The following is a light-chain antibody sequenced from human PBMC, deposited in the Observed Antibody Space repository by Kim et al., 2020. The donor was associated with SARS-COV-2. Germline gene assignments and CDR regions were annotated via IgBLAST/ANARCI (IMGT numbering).Light chain of an antibody. J-gene: IGKJ2*01. Sequence: EIVLTQSPGTLSLSPGERATLSCRASQSVTSNYLAWYQRKPGQAPRLLIYGASSRATGIPDRFSGSGSGTDFTLTISRLEPEDFAVYYCQQYGNAPHFTIGQGTKLEI. CDR3: QQYGNAPHFT. V-gene: IGKV3-20*01. CDR2: GAS. CDR1: QSVTSNY.